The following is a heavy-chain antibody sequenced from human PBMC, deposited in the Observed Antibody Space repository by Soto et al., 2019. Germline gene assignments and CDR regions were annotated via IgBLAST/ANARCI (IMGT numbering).Heavy chain of an antibody. CDR3: ARESEDLTSNFDY. Sequence: GGSLRRSGAASGLTFTRYSMNWVRQGPGKGLEWVSSISSTTNYIYYGDSMKGRFTISRDNAKNSLYLEMNSLRAEDTAVYYCARESEDLTSNFDYWGQGTLVTVSS. CDR1: GLTFTRYS. V-gene: IGHV3-21*06. J-gene: IGHJ4*02. CDR2: ISSTTNYI.